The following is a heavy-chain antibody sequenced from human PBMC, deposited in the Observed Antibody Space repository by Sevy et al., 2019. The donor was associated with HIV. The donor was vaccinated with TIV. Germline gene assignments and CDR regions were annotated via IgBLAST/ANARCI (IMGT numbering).Heavy chain of an antibody. CDR1: GFTFSSYA. J-gene: IGHJ6*02. V-gene: IGHV3-30*04. D-gene: IGHD3-10*01. CDR2: ISYDGSNK. CDR3: ARDITMVRGVMRYYYGMDV. Sequence: GGSLRLSCAASGFTFSSYAMHWVRQAPGKGLEWVAVISYDGSNKYYADSVKGRFTISRDNSKNTLYLQMNSLRAEDTAVYYCARDITMVRGVMRYYYGMDVWGQGTTVTVSS.